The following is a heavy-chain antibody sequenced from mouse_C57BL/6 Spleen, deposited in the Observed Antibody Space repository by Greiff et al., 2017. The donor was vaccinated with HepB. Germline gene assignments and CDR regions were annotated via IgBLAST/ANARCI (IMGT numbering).Heavy chain of an antibody. CDR2: IYPGDGDT. CDR1: GYAFSSYW. CDR3: ASGLLRGYFDV. D-gene: IGHD1-1*01. Sequence: QVQLQQSGAELVKPGASVKISCKASGYAFSSYWMNWVKQRPGQGLEWIGEIYPGDGDTNYNEKFKGKATLTADKSSSTAYMQLSSLTSEDSAVYYCASGLLRGYFDVWGTGTTVTVSS. J-gene: IGHJ1*03. V-gene: IGHV1-80*01.